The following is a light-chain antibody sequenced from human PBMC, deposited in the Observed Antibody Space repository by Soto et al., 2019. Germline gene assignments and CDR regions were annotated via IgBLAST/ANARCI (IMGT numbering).Light chain of an antibody. CDR2: LGS. Sequence: DIVMTQSPLSLPVTPGEPVTISCRSSQSLLHSNGYTYLDWYVQKPGQSTQRLIYLGSNRASGVPDRFSGSGSGTDFTLKISTVEAEDVGVYYCMEALQSHTFGQGTKLEIK. J-gene: IGKJ2*01. CDR1: QSLLHSNGYTY. V-gene: IGKV2-28*01. CDR3: MEALQSHT.